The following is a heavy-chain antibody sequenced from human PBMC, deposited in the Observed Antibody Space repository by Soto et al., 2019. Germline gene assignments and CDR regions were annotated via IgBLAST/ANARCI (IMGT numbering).Heavy chain of an antibody. Sequence: QVQLVQSGAEVKKPESSXKVSCXAPGGTFSTYAISWVRQAPGQGLEWMGGIIPMFGTANYAQRFQDRVTITADESTNTVYMELSSLRSEDTAVYFCASGIQLWLRRINNGYSGWGQGTLVTVSS. D-gene: IGHD5-18*01. CDR1: GGTFSTYA. CDR2: IIPMFGTA. V-gene: IGHV1-69*12. CDR3: ASGIQLWLRRINNGYSG. J-gene: IGHJ4*02.